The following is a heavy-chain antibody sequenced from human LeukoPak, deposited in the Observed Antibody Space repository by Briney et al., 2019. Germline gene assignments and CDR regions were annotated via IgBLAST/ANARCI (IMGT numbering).Heavy chain of an antibody. J-gene: IGHJ4*02. D-gene: IGHD3-22*01. CDR3: ARAPYYSRIEYYFEF. Sequence: GGSLRLSCAASGFTVSSNYVSWVRQAPGKGLEWVANIHQDGNEGYYVDSVKGRFTISRDNARNSVYLQMNSLRVEDTAVYYCARAPYYSRIEYYFEFWGQGTLVTVSS. CDR1: GFTVSSNY. V-gene: IGHV3-7*03. CDR2: IHQDGNEG.